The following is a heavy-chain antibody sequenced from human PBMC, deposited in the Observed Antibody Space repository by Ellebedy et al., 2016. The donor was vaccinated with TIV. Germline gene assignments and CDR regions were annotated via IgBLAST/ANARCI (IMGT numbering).Heavy chain of an antibody. CDR2: ISGDATAT. D-gene: IGHD4-17*01. J-gene: IGHJ4*01. Sequence: GESLKISCAASGFTFRNYAIHWVRQAPGKGLDWVIGISGDATATYYADSVRGRFTISRDNSQNTVFLQMNSLRAEDTAVYYCAKDRSSGYGDYGGFEYWGHGALVTVSS. CDR1: GFTFRNYA. CDR3: AKDRSSGYGDYGGFEY. V-gene: IGHV3-23*01.